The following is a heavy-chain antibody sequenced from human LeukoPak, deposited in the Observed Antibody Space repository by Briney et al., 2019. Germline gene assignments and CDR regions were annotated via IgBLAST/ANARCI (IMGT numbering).Heavy chain of an antibody. V-gene: IGHV3-49*04. Sequence: GGSLRLSCTASGFTFGDYAMSWVRQAPGKGLEWVGFIRSKAYGGTTKYAASVKGRFTISRDDSKSIAYLQMNSLKTEDTAVYYCTRDLGKWFGELLARHYYYYGMDVWGQGTTVTVSS. CDR3: TRDLGKWFGELLARHYYYYGMDV. J-gene: IGHJ6*02. CDR2: IRSKAYGGTT. D-gene: IGHD3-10*01. CDR1: GFTFGDYA.